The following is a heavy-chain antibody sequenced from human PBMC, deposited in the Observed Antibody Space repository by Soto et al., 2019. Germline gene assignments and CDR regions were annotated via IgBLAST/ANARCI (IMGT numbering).Heavy chain of an antibody. V-gene: IGHV3-72*01. J-gene: IGHJ4*02. CDR3: ARIYYDSSGYYRYYFDY. CDR2: TRNKENSYTT. CDR1: GFTFSDHY. Sequence: EVQLVESGGGLVQPGGSLRLSCAASGFTFSDHYMDWVRQAPGKGLEWVGRTRNKENSYTTEYAASVKGRFTISRDXSXNXXYLQMNSLKTEDTAVYYCARIYYDSSGYYRYYFDYWGQGTLVTVSS. D-gene: IGHD3-22*01.